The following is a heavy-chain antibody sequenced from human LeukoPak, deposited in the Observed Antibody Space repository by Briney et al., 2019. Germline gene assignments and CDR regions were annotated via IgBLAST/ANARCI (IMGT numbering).Heavy chain of an antibody. J-gene: IGHJ5*02. Sequence: GGSLRLSCVASKXPFSQAWMSWVRQAPGKGQEWVGRILSESDGGTTDYAAPVKGRFTISRDDSKNTMFLQMNNLETEDTGIYYCTTSGWFDHWGQGTLVTVSS. V-gene: IGHV3-15*01. CDR1: KXPFSQAW. CDR2: ILSESDGGTT. CDR3: TTSGWFDH. D-gene: IGHD1-26*01.